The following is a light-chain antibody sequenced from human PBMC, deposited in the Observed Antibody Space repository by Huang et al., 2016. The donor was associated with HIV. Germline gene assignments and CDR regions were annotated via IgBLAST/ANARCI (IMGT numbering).Light chain of an antibody. CDR2: DAA. V-gene: IGKV1-33*01. CDR1: RHIYSY. J-gene: IGKJ3*01. Sequence: DIQMTQSPFSLSASIGDRVTITCRPSRHIYSYINWYQHRPGKAPKLHIYDAANLEGGVASRCSGSGTGRSFTHIISSLQPEDFATYYCQQNDSLPRTFGPGTKVDI. CDR3: QQNDSLPRT.